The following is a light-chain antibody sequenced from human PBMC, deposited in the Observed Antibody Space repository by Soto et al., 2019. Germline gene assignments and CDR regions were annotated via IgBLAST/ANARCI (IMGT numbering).Light chain of an antibody. Sequence: DIRLTQSPSSLSASVGDRVTITCRASQNMQNSLNWYQQQPGKAPKLLIYAASSLERGVSSRFSGGGSGTDFTLTINSLQPEDFASYFCQQSYAAGLTFGGGTKVEIK. V-gene: IGKV1-39*01. J-gene: IGKJ4*01. CDR2: AAS. CDR1: QNMQNS. CDR3: QQSYAAGLT.